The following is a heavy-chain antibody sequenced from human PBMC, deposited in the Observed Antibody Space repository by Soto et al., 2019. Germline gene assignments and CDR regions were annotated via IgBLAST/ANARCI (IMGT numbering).Heavy chain of an antibody. CDR2: IYPGDSDT. CDR1: GYSFTSYW. Sequence: PGESLKISCKGSGYSFTSYWSGWVRQMPGKGLEWMGIIYPGDSDTRYSPSFQGQVTISADKSISTAYLQWSSLKASDTAMYYCARRTILAAAVKRYYYYGMDVWGQGTTVTVSS. J-gene: IGHJ6*02. D-gene: IGHD6-13*01. CDR3: ARRTILAAAVKRYYYYGMDV. V-gene: IGHV5-51*01.